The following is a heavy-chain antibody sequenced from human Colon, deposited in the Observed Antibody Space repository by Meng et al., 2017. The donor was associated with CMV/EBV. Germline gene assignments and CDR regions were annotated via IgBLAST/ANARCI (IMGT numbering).Heavy chain of an antibody. CDR1: DGSISSSSYY. Sequence: GSLRLSCTVSDGSISSSSYYWGWIRQPPGKGLEWIGSIYYSGSTYYNPSLKSRVTISVDTSKNQFSLKLSSVTAADTAVYYCARGGELLLRPFDYWGQGTLVTVSS. CDR3: ARGGELLLRPFDY. D-gene: IGHD1-26*01. V-gene: IGHV4-39*01. J-gene: IGHJ4*02. CDR2: IYYSGST.